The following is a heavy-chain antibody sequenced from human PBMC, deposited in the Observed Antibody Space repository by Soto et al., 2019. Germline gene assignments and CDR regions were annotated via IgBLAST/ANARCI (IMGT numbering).Heavy chain of an antibody. CDR3: ARRARADYYYMDV. CDR2: ISSNGIGT. J-gene: IGHJ6*03. Sequence: EVQLVESGGGLAQPGASLRLSCAASGFTLSSDAMDWVRQAPGKGLEYVSGISSNGIGTYYANSVKGRFTISRDNSKNTVYLQMDSLRPEDMALYYCARRARADYYYMDVWGKGTTVTVS. V-gene: IGHV3-64*01. CDR1: GFTLSSDA. D-gene: IGHD6-6*01.